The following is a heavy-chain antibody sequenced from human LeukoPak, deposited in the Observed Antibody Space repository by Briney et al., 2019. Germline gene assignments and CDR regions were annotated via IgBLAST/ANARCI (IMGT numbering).Heavy chain of an antibody. CDR2: ISAYNGNT. J-gene: IGHJ4*02. Sequence: ASVKVSCKASGYTFTTYGISWVRQAPGQGLEWMGWISAYNGNTKYAQKFQGRVTMTRDTSTSTAYMELRSLRSDDTAVYYCARGRAAAGYFDYWGQGTLVTVSS. D-gene: IGHD6-13*01. V-gene: IGHV1-18*01. CDR1: GYTFTTYG. CDR3: ARGRAAAGYFDY.